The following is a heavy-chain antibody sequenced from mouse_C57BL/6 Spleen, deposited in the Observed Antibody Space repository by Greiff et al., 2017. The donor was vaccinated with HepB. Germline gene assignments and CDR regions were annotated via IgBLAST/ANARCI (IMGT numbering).Heavy chain of an antibody. D-gene: IGHD2-4*01. Sequence: VQLQQSGAELVRPGSSVKLSCKASGYTFTSYWMHWVKQRPIQGLEWIGNIDPSDSETHYNQKFKDKATLTVDKSSSTAYMQLSSLTSEDSAVYYCARYDYDAASYAMDYWGQGTSVTVSS. CDR1: GYTFTSYW. CDR3: ARYDYDAASYAMDY. J-gene: IGHJ4*01. V-gene: IGHV1-52*01. CDR2: IDPSDSET.